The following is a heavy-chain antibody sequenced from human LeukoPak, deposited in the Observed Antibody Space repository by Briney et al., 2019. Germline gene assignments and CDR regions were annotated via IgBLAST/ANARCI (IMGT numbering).Heavy chain of an antibody. J-gene: IGHJ4*02. CDR2: IIPIFGTA. CDR3: ARDGDYYDSSGYYSYFDY. CDR1: GGTFSSYA. Sequence: GSSVKVSCKASGGTFSSYAISWVRQAPGQGLEWMGGIIPIFGTANYAQKFQGRVTITADESTSTAYMELRSLRSEDTAVYYCARDGDYYDSSGYYSYFDYWGQGTLVTVSS. D-gene: IGHD3-22*01. V-gene: IGHV1-69*01.